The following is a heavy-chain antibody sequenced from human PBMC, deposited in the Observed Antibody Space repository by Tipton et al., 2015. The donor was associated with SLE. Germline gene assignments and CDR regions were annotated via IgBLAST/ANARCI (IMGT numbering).Heavy chain of an antibody. D-gene: IGHD1-26*01. CDR3: ARDYRGLGATTWFDP. Sequence: TLSLTCTVSGGSISSYYWSWIRQPAGKGLEWIGRIYTSGSTNYNPSLKSRVTMSVDTSKNQFSLKLSSGTAADTAVYYCARDYRGLGATTWFDPWGQGTLVTVSS. CDR2: IYTSGST. V-gene: IGHV4-4*07. CDR1: GGSISSYY. J-gene: IGHJ5*02.